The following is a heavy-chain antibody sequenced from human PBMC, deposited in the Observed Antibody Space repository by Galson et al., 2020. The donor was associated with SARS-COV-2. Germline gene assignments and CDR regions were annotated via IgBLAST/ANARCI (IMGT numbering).Heavy chain of an antibody. J-gene: IGHJ4*02. CDR2: INSDSSYI. V-gene: IGHV3-21*01. D-gene: IGHD2-8*02. CDR3: ARVQATTGY. CDR1: GFTFSSYS. Sequence: GESLKIYCAASGFTFSSYSMNWVRQAPGKGLEWVSSINSDSSYIYYADSVKGRFTISRDNAKNSLDLQMNSLRVEDTAVYYCARVQATTGYWCQGTLVTVSS.